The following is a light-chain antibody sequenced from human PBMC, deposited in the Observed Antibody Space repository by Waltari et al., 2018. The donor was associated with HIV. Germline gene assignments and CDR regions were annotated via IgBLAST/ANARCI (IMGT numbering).Light chain of an antibody. CDR1: QSISTY. CDR3: QQRSSWPIT. Sequence: EIVLTQSPATLSLSPGERATLSCRASQSISTYLAGYQQKPGQAPRLLNYGASIRATGIPARFSGSGSGTDFTLTISSLEPGDFGVFYCQQRSSWPITFGQGTRLEIK. CDR2: GAS. J-gene: IGKJ5*01. V-gene: IGKV3-11*01.